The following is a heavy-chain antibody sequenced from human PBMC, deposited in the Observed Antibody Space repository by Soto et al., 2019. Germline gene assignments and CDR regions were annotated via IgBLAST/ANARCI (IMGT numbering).Heavy chain of an antibody. CDR1: GFTFSSYG. CDR2: ISYDGSNK. CDR3: AKDKPWFDP. J-gene: IGHJ5*02. Sequence: QVQLVESGGGVVQPGRSLRLSCAASGFTFSSYGMHWVRQAPGKGLEWVAVISYDGSNKYYADSVKGRFTISRDNSKDTLYLQMNSLRAEDTALYYCAKDKPWFDPWGQGTLVTVSS. V-gene: IGHV3-30*18.